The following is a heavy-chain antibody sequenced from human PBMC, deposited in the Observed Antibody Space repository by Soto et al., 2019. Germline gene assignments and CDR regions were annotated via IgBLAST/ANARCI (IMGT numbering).Heavy chain of an antibody. CDR2: VYYSGTT. CDR3: ARTTAVPNTLRSRYFFDY. D-gene: IGHD4-17*01. J-gene: IGHJ4*02. CDR1: GGSVSDKTYY. V-gene: IGHV4-61*01. Sequence: PSETLSLTCSVSGGSVSDKTYYWMWIRQPPGKRLEWIGYVYYSGTTNYNPSLKSRVTISVDLSKNRSSLRLSSVTTADTALYYCARTTAVPNTLRSRYFFDYWGQGTLVTVSS.